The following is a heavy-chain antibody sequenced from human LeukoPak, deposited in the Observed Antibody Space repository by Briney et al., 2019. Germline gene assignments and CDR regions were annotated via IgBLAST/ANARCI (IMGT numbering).Heavy chain of an antibody. CDR2: ISYDRSNK. Sequence: PGWSLRLSCAASGFTFSSYGLHWVRQAPGKGLDGVAVISYDRSNKYYADSVKGRFTISRDNSKNTLYLQMNSLRDEDTAVYYCAGDDYGDYNLDYWGQGTLVTVSS. V-gene: IGHV3-30*03. D-gene: IGHD4-17*01. CDR1: GFTFSSYG. J-gene: IGHJ4*02. CDR3: AGDDYGDYNLDY.